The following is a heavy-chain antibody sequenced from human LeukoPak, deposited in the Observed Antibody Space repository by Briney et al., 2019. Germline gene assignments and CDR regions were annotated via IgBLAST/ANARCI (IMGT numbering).Heavy chain of an antibody. D-gene: IGHD2-21*01. CDR2: FDPEDGET. CDR3: ATSLILYYYYGMDV. V-gene: IGHV1-24*01. J-gene: IGHJ6*02. CDR1: GYTLTELS. Sequence: ASVKVSCKVSGYTLTELSMHWVRQAPGKGLEWMGGFDPEDGETIYAQKFQGRVTMTEDTSTDTACMELSSLRSEDTAVYYCATSLILYYYYGMDVWGQGTTVTVSS.